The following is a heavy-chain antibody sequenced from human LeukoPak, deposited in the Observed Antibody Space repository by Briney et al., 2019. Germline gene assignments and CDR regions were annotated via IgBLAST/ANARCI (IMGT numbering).Heavy chain of an antibody. CDR1: AFTFSSYA. V-gene: IGHV3-23*01. D-gene: IGHD2-15*01. CDR3: ATARGGY. J-gene: IGHJ4*02. CDR2: TSTSGGST. Sequence: GGSLRLSCAASAFTFSSYAMSWVRQAPGKGLEWVSGTSTSGGSTYYADSVKGRFTISRDNSKNTLSLQMTSLRAEDTAVYYCATARGGYWGQGTLVTVSA.